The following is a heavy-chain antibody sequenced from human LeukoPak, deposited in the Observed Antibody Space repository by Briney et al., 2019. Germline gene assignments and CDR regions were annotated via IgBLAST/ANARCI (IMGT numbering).Heavy chain of an antibody. J-gene: IGHJ4*02. CDR1: GYTLTELS. CDR3: ATVAAAGYIFDY. V-gene: IGHV1-24*01. D-gene: IGHD6-13*01. CDR2: FDPEDGET. Sequence: ASVKVSCKVSGYTLTELSMHWVRQAPGKGLEWMGGFDPEDGETIYAQKFQGRVTMTEDTSTDTAYMELSSLRSEDTAVYYCATVAAAGYIFDYWGQGTLVTVSS.